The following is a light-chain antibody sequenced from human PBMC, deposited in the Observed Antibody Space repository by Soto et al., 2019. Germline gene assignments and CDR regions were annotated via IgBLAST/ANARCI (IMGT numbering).Light chain of an antibody. CDR2: GNS. J-gene: IGLJ2*01. CDR3: QSFDSSLSASV. Sequence: SVLTQPPSVSGAPGQRVTISCTGSSSNIGAGYDVHWYQQLPGTAPKLLIYGNSNRPSGVPDRFSGFKSGTSASLAITGLQADDEADYCCQSFDSSLSASVFGGGTKLTVL. V-gene: IGLV1-40*01. CDR1: SSNIGAGYD.